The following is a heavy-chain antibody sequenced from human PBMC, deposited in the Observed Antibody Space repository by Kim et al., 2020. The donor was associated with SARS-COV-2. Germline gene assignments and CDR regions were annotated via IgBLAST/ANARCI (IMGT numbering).Heavy chain of an antibody. J-gene: IGHJ6*02. D-gene: IGHD3-9*01. V-gene: IGHV3-21*01. CDR2: ISSSSSYI. CDR3: ARTPVLRYFDLNYGMDV. Sequence: GGSLRLSCAASGFTFSSYSMNWVRQAPGKGLEWVSSISSSSSYIYYADSVKGRFTISRDNAKNSLYLQMNSLRAEDTAVYYCARTPVLRYFDLNYGMDVWGQGTTVTVSS. CDR1: GFTFSSYS.